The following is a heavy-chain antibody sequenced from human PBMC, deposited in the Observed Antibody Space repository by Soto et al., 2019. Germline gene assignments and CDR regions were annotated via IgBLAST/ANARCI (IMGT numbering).Heavy chain of an antibody. CDR1: GFTFSSYD. V-gene: IGHV3-30*18. J-gene: IGHJ5*02. CDR2: IPDDGSNK. Sequence: QVQLVESGGGVVQPGRSLRLSCAASGFTFSSYDMHWVRQAPGKGLEWVAVIPDDGSNKYYADSVKGRFTISRDNSKNTLYLQMNSLRAEDTAVYYCAKTPNDYGDYGDWFDPWGQGTLVTVSS. CDR3: AKTPNDYGDYGDWFDP. D-gene: IGHD4-17*01.